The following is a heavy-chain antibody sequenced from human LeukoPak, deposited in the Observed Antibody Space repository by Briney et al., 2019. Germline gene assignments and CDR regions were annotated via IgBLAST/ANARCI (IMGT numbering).Heavy chain of an antibody. Sequence: PSETLSLTCTVSGGSISSNYWSWIRQPPGKGPEWIGYIYYSGRTNYNPSLKSRVTISVDTSKNLFSLKLSSVTAADTAVYYCARRDDIWGQGTMVTVSS. V-gene: IGHV4-59*08. CDR1: GGSISSNY. CDR3: ARRDDI. J-gene: IGHJ3*02. CDR2: IYYSGRT.